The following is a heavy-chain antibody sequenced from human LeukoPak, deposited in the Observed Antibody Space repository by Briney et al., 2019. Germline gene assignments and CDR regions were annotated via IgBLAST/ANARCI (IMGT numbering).Heavy chain of an antibody. CDR1: GFTFSYYG. V-gene: IGHV3-23*01. Sequence: GGTLRLSCAASGFTFSYYGMNWVRQAPGKGLEWVSGVTGSGTSTYYADSVRGRFTISRDNSKNTLYLQMNSLRAEDTAVYYCAKRLRITIFGDNDPWGQGTLVTVSS. CDR3: AKRLRITIFGDNDP. CDR2: VTGSGTST. J-gene: IGHJ5*02. D-gene: IGHD3-3*01.